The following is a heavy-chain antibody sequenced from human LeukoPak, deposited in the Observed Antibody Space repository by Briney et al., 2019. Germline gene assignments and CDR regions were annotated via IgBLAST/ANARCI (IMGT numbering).Heavy chain of an antibody. J-gene: IGHJ4*02. V-gene: IGHV3-30*02. CDR2: IRSDGSNK. D-gene: IGHD3-3*01. CDR3: AKDPKNYDFWSGQNYFDY. CDR1: GFTFSSYA. Sequence: GGSLRLSCAASGFTFSSYAMSWVRQAPGKGLEWVAFIRSDGSNKDYADSVKGRFTISRDNSKNTLYLQMNSLRTEDTAVYYCAKDPKNYDFWSGQNYFDYWGQGTLVTVSS.